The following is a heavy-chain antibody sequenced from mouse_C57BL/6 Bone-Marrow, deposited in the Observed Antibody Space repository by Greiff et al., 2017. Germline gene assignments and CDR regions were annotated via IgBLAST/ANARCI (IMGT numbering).Heavy chain of an antibody. J-gene: IGHJ3*01. D-gene: IGHD2-2*01. CDR3: ERWLRSPCIAY. Sequence: VQLQQSGAELVKPGASVKMSCKASGYTFTSYWITWVKQRPGQGLEWIGDIYPGSGSTNYNEKFKSKATLTVDTSSSTAYMQLSSLTSDDSAVFDCERWLRSPCIAYWGQGTSVTVSA. V-gene: IGHV1-55*01. CDR2: IYPGSGST. CDR1: GYTFTSYW.